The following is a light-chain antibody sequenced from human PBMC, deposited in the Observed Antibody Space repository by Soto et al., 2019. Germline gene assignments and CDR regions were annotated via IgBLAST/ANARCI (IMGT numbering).Light chain of an antibody. CDR2: SAS. CDR1: QGISSW. J-gene: IGKJ3*01. V-gene: IGKV1-12*01. Sequence: DIQMTQSPSSVSASVGDRVTISCRASQGISSWLAWYQQKPGKAPSLLIYSASTLYRGVPSRCSGSGSGTDVTFTIICLRPEKFATYYCQQANSFPLTVGPGTKVEIK. CDR3: QQANSFPLT.